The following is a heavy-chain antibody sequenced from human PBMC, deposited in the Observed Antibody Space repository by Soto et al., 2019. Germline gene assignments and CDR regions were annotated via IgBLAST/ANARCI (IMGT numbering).Heavy chain of an antibody. V-gene: IGHV5-51*01. D-gene: IGHD1-26*01. CDR1: GYNFTKYW. CDR2: IYPGDSDT. J-gene: IGHJ6*02. CDR3: ARQEGAPVLFYYGMDV. Sequence: VESLKISCKGSGYNFTKYWIGCCLQRPGKGLEWMGIIYPGDSDTRYSPSFQGQVTVSADKSISAAYLQWSSLKASDTAMYYCARQEGAPVLFYYGMDVWGQGTTVTVSS.